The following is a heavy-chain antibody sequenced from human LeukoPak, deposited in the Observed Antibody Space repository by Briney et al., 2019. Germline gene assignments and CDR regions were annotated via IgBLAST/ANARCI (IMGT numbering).Heavy chain of an antibody. CDR2: IIPIFGTA. D-gene: IGHD5-12*01. V-gene: IGHV1-69*13. CDR1: GGTFSSYA. CDR3: ARGARPPHYYYYMDV. Sequence: ASVTVSCKASGGTFSSYAISWVRQAPGQGLEWMGGIIPIFGTANYAQKFQGRVTITADESTSTAYMELSSLRSEDTAVYYCARGARPPHYYYYMDVWGKGTTVTVS. J-gene: IGHJ6*03.